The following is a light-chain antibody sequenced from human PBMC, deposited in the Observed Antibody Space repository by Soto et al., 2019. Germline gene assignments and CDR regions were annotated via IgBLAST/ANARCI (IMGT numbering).Light chain of an antibody. CDR2: DAS. Sequence: EIVLTQSPGTLSLSPGERATLSCRASQSVRNVYLAWYQQKPGQAPRLLIYDASNRATGIPDRFSGSGSTTDITLTINRREPEDLAVYYCQQSGSSPRTFGQGTKLEIK. CDR1: QSVRNVY. V-gene: IGKV3-20*01. CDR3: QQSGSSPRT. J-gene: IGKJ2*01.